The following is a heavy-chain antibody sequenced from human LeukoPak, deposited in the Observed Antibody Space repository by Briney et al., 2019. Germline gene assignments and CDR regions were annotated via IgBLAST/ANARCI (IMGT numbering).Heavy chain of an antibody. CDR3: AREPFDY. J-gene: IGHJ4*02. CDR2: ISSGSSII. Sequence: GGSLRLSCAASGFTFSTSTMNWVRQAPGKGLEWVSYISSGSSIIYHADSVKGRFTISRDNAKNSLYLQMSSLRDEDTAVYYCAREPFDYWGQGILVTVSS. V-gene: IGHV3-48*02. CDR1: GFTFSTST.